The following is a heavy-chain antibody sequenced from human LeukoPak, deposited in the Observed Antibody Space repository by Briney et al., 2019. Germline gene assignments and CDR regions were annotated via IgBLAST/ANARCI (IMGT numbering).Heavy chain of an antibody. CDR2: ISSSSTI. CDR1: GFTFSSYS. V-gene: IGHV3-48*01. Sequence: GGSLRLSCAASGFTFSSYSMNWVRQAPGKGLEWVPYISSSSTIYYADSVKGRFTISRDNAKNSLYLQMNSLRAEDTAVYYCARDGGKRWLQYDAFDIWGQGTMVTVSS. D-gene: IGHD5-24*01. CDR3: ARDGGKRWLQYDAFDI. J-gene: IGHJ3*02.